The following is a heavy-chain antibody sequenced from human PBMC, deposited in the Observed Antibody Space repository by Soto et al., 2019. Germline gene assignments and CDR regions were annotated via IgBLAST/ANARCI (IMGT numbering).Heavy chain of an antibody. V-gene: IGHV4-61*01. J-gene: IGHJ4*02. CDR2: FSDRGNI. CDR1: GASVSSDYYH. Sequence: SETLSLTCSVSGASVSSDYYHWSWARQPPGKGLEWIGYFSDRGNINYHPSLKSRLTISIDTSKNQVVLTMTNMDPVDTATYYCAHRRTVRGVTTFDYWGQGTLVTVSS. D-gene: IGHD3-10*01. CDR3: AHRRTVRGVTTFDY.